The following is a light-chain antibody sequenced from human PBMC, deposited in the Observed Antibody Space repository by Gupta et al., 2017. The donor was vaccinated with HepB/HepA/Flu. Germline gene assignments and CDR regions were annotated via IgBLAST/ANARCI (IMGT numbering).Light chain of an antibody. CDR1: QSVSSN. Sequence: EIVMTQSPATLSVSPGERATLSGRARQSVSSNLAWYQQKPGQAPRLLIYGASTRATGIPARFSGSGSGTEFTLTISSLQSEDFAVYYCQQYNNWLPFTFGPGTKVDIK. J-gene: IGKJ3*01. CDR2: GAS. CDR3: QQYNNWLPFT. V-gene: IGKV3-15*01.